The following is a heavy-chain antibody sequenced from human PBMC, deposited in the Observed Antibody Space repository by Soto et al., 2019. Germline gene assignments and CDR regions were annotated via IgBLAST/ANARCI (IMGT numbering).Heavy chain of an antibody. J-gene: IGHJ4*02. CDR1: GYIFTTYP. CDR3: ARDNSGLGDY. CDR2: INTGTGNT. V-gene: IGHV1-3*04. Sequence: QVQLVQSGAEVKKPGASVKVSCKASGYIFTTYPIHWVRQAPGQRLEWMGWINTGTGNTKYSQNFQGRVTTTRDTSTTTAYMELSSLRSEDTAVYYCARDNSGLGDYWAQGTLVTVSS. D-gene: IGHD6-25*01.